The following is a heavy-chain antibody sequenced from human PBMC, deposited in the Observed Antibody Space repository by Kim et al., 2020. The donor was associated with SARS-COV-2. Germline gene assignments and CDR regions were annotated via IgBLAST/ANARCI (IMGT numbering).Heavy chain of an antibody. D-gene: IGHD6-13*01. J-gene: IGHJ4*02. Sequence: SETLSLTCTVSGGSISSSSYYWGWIRQPPGKGLEWIGSIYYSGSTYYNPSLKSRVTISVDTSKNQFSLKLSSVTAADTAVYYCARHGRRSSWYRPAFDYWGQGTLVTVSS. CDR3: ARHGRRSSWYRPAFDY. CDR2: IYYSGST. CDR1: GGSISSSSYY. V-gene: IGHV4-39*01.